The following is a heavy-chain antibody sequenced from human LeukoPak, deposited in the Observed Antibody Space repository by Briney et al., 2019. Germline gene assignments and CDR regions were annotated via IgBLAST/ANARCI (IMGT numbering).Heavy chain of an antibody. J-gene: IGHJ4*02. D-gene: IGHD3-10*01. CDR1: GGSISSYY. V-gene: IGHV4-59*01. Sequence: PSETLSLTCTVSGGSISSYYWSWIRQPLGKGLEWIGYIYYSGSTNYNPSLKSRVTISVDTSKNQFSLKLSSVTAADTAVYYCARGLYYGSGSYYYFDYWGQGTLVTVSS. CDR2: IYYSGST. CDR3: ARGLYYGSGSYYYFDY.